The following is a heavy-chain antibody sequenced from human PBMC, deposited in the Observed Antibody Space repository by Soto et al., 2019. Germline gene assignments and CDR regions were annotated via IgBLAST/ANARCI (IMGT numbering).Heavy chain of an antibody. CDR2: INHSGST. Sequence: SETLSLTCAVYGGSFSGYYWSWIRQPPGKGLEWIGEINHSGSTNYNQSLKSRVTISVDTSKNQFSLKLSSVTAADTAVYYCARGTTTVVTPSWFDPWGQGTLVTVSS. J-gene: IGHJ5*02. D-gene: IGHD4-17*01. V-gene: IGHV4-34*01. CDR3: ARGTTTVVTPSWFDP. CDR1: GGSFSGYY.